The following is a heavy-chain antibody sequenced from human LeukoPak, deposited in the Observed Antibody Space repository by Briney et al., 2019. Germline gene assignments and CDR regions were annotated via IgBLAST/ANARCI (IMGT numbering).Heavy chain of an antibody. Sequence: ASVKVPCKASGYTFTGYYMHWVRQAPGQGLEWMGWINPNSGGTNYAQKFQGRVTMTRDTSISTAYMELSRLRSDDTAVYYCARDHGMATMPHLDYWGQGTLVTVSS. CDR2: INPNSGGT. J-gene: IGHJ4*02. V-gene: IGHV1-2*02. CDR3: ARDHGMATMPHLDY. CDR1: GYTFTGYY. D-gene: IGHD5-24*01.